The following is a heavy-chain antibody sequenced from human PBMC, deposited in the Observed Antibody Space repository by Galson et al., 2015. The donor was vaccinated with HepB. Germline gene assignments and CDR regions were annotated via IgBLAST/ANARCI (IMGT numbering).Heavy chain of an antibody. Sequence: SLRLSCAASGFTISTYAMSWVRQAPGEGLAWVSTISPSGDYTYYTDSVKGRFTISRDNSKNLVYLQMNSLRGEDTAVYYCATPLDTGMLGVDYWGQGTLVTVSS. J-gene: IGHJ4*02. CDR3: ATPLDTGMLGVDY. CDR1: GFTISTYA. D-gene: IGHD5-18*01. CDR2: ISPSGDYT. V-gene: IGHV3-23*01.